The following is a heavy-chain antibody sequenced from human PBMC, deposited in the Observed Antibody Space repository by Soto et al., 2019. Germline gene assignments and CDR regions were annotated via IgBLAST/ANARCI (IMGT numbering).Heavy chain of an antibody. Sequence: ASVKVSCKASGYTFTSYDINWVRQATGQGLEWMGWINPNSGGTNYAQKFQGRVTMTRDTSISTAYMELSRLRSDDTAVYYCARDRRVVAAESYYYYGMDVWGQGTTVTVSS. CDR1: GYTFTSYD. J-gene: IGHJ6*02. CDR3: ARDRRVVAAESYYYYGMDV. V-gene: IGHV1-2*02. CDR2: INPNSGGT. D-gene: IGHD2-15*01.